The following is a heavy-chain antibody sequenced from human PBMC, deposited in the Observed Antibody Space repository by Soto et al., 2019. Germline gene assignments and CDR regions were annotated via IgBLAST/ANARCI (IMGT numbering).Heavy chain of an antibody. D-gene: IGHD3-10*01. CDR1: GYTFTSYG. V-gene: IGHV1-18*01. CDR2: ISGYNGNT. Sequence: QVPLVQSGAEVKKPGASVKVSCKASGYTFTSYGISWVRQAPGQGLEWMGWISGYNGNTNYAQKLQGRVTMTTDTSTSTASMELRSLRSDDTAVYYCARDTLGTYYYGSGSYFLFDYWGQRTLVTVSS. CDR3: ARDTLGTYYYGSGSYFLFDY. J-gene: IGHJ4*02.